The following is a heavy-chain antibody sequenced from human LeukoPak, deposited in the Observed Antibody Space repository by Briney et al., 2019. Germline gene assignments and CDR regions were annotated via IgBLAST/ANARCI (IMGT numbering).Heavy chain of an antibody. CDR3: AELGITMIGGV. CDR1: GFTFGDYA. J-gene: IGHJ6*04. Sequence: AGGSLRPSCTASGFTFGDYAMTWARQAPGKGLEWVSYISSSGSTIYYADSVKGRFTISRDNAKNSLYLQMNSLRAEDTAVYYCAELGITMIGGVWGKGTTVTISS. V-gene: IGHV3-48*03. CDR2: ISSSGSTI. D-gene: IGHD3-10*02.